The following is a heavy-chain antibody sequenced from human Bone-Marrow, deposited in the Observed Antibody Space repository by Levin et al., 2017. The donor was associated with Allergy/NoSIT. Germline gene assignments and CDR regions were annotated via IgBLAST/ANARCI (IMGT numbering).Heavy chain of an antibody. CDR2: ISSSGSTI. CDR3: ARDLAIMITFGGVIV. Sequence: GESLKISCAASGFTFSSYEMNWVRQAPGKGLEWVSYISSSGSTIYYADSVKGRFTISRDNAKNSLYLQMNSLRAEDTAVYYCARDLAIMITFGGVIVWGQGTLVTVSS. J-gene: IGHJ4*02. CDR1: GFTFSSYE. V-gene: IGHV3-48*03. D-gene: IGHD3-16*02.